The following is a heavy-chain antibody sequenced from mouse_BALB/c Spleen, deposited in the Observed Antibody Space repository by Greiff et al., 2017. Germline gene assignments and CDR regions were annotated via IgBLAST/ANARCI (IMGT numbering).Heavy chain of an antibody. CDR3: ARVAYYGEAMDY. Sequence: VKLMESGPGLVAPSQSLSITSTVSGFSLTGYGVNWVRQPPGKGLEWLGMIWGDGSTDYNSALKSRLSISKDNSKSQAFLKMNSLQTDDTARYYCARVAYYGEAMDYWGQGTSVTVSS. J-gene: IGHJ4*01. CDR1: GFSLTGYG. CDR2: IWGDGST. V-gene: IGHV2-6-7*01. D-gene: IGHD2-10*01.